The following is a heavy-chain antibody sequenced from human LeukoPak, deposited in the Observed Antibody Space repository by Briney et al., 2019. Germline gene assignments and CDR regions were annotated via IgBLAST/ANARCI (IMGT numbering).Heavy chain of an antibody. CDR2: IYYSGST. Sequence: SETLSLTCTVSGGSISSSSYYWGWIRQPPGKGLEWIGSIYYSGSTYYNPSLKSRVTISVDTSKNQFSLKLSSVTAADTAVYYCARVHGEARWYFDLWGRGTLVTVSS. CDR3: ARVHGEARWYFDL. V-gene: IGHV4-39*07. CDR1: GGSISSSSYY. D-gene: IGHD6-6*01. J-gene: IGHJ2*01.